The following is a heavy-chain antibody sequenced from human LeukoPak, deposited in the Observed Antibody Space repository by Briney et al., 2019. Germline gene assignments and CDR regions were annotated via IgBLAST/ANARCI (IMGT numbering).Heavy chain of an antibody. CDR2: IKQDGSET. J-gene: IGHJ3*01. CDR3: ARSSYSSSSSV. D-gene: IGHD6-6*01. Sequence: PGGSLRLSCAASGFSFSSYWMTWVRQAPGKGLEWVANIKQDGSETYHVDSVKGRFTISRDNAKNSLYLQINSLRAEDTAVYYCARSSYSSSSSVWGQGTMVTVSS. V-gene: IGHV3-7*03. CDR1: GFSFSSYW.